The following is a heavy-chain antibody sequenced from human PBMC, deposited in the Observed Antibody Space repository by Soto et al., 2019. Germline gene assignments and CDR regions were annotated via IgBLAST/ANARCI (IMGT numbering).Heavy chain of an antibody. CDR1: GGSFSTYG. D-gene: IGHD4-17*01. CDR3: ARELDPYYGGNSLSLDD. J-gene: IGHJ4*02. CDR2: IIPKFGTT. V-gene: IGHV1-69*13. Sequence: QVQLVQSGAEVKKPGSSVKVSCKASGGSFSTYGINGVRLAPGQGLEWMGGIIPKFGTTNYAQKFRGRVTITADESTNTAYMELNYLRSEDTAVYFCARELDPYYGGNSLSLDDWGQGTLVTVSS.